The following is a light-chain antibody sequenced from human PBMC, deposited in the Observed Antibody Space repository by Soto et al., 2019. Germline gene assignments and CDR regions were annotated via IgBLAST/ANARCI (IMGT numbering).Light chain of an antibody. CDR2: DAS. V-gene: IGKV3-11*01. CDR3: QQRQQRSYWLT. J-gene: IGKJ4*01. Sequence: EVVLTQSPATLSLSPGERATLSCRASQSVSTSLAWYQQRPGQAPRLLIYDASNRATGIPARFSGSGSGTDFTLTISSLEPEDFAVYYCQQRQQRSYWLTFGGGTKVEMK. CDR1: QSVSTS.